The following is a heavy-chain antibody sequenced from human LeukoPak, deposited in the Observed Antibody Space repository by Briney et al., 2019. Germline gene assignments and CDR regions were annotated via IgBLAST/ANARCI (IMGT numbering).Heavy chain of an antibody. CDR2: INFDGSST. Sequence: PGGSLRLSCAGSGFTFSSYWMHWVRQAPGKGLVWVSRINFDGSSTSYADSVKGRFTISRDNTKNTLYLQMNSLRAEDTAVYYCSRRHNYHDISGYPEYYYYYMDVWGKGTTVTVSS. D-gene: IGHD3-22*01. CDR3: SRRHNYHDISGYPEYYYYYMDV. J-gene: IGHJ6*03. CDR1: GFTFSSYW. V-gene: IGHV3-74*01.